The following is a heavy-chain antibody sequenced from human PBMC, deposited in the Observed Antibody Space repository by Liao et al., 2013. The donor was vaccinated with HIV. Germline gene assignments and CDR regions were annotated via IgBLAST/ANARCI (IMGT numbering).Heavy chain of an antibody. CDR1: GGSISSGNYY. CDR2: IYTSGST. V-gene: IGHV4-61*02. D-gene: IGHD1-26*01. J-gene: IGHJ6*03. Sequence: QVQLQESGPGLVKPSQTLSLTCTVSGGSISSGNYYWSWIRQPAGKGLEWIGRIYTSGSTNYNPSLKSRVTISVDTSKNQFSLKLSSVTAADTAVYYCAREVEGWELLPNYYYYYMDVWGKGTTVTVSS. CDR3: AREVEGWELLPNYYYYYMDV.